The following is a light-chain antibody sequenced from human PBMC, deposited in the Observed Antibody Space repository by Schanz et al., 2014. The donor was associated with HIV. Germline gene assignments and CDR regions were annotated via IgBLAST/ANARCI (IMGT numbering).Light chain of an antibody. CDR1: SSDIGDYSF. J-gene: IGLJ3*02. CDR2: DVS. V-gene: IGLV2-14*03. Sequence: QSALTQPASVSGSPGQSITISCTGTSSDIGDYSFVSWYQHHPGKAPKLMIYDVSERPSGVSNRFSGSKSGDTASLTISGLQAEDEADFYCSSYTTSRTWVFGGGTKLTVL. CDR3: SSYTTSRTWV.